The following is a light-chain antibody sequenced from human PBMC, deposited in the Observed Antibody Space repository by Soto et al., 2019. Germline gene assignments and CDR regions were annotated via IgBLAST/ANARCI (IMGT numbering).Light chain of an antibody. CDR3: QQLNSYPFLT. CDR2: AAS. J-gene: IGKJ4*01. V-gene: IGKV1-9*01. Sequence: DIQLTQSPSFLSASVGDRVTITCRASQGISSYLAWYQQKPGKAPKLLIYAASTLQSGVPSRFSGSGSGTGFTLTISSLQPEDFATYYCQQLNSYPFLTFGGGTKVEIK. CDR1: QGISSY.